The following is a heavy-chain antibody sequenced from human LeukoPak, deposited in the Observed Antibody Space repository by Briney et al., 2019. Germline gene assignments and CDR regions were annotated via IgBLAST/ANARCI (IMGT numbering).Heavy chain of an antibody. CDR1: GGTFSSYA. V-gene: IGHV1-69*06. Sequence: GASVKVSCKASGGTFSSYAISWVRQAPGQGLEWMGGIIPIFGTANYAQKFQGRVTITADKSTSTAYMELSSLRSEDTAVYYCATGYCSSTSCSYGYWGQGTLVTVSS. CDR3: ATGYCSSTSCSYGY. D-gene: IGHD2-2*01. CDR2: IIPIFGTA. J-gene: IGHJ4*02.